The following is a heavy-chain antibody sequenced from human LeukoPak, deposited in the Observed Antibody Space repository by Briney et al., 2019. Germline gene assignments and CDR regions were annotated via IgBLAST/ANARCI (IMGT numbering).Heavy chain of an antibody. V-gene: IGHV1-18*04. CDR2: ISGSNGNT. Sequence: ASVKVSCKTSGYTFTTYGISWVRQAPGQGLEWMGWISGSNGNTKYAQKVQGRVTMTTDTSTTTAYKEVRSLRSDDTAVYYCARDRDRMVQGVTALFDYWGQGTLVTVSS. J-gene: IGHJ4*02. D-gene: IGHD3-10*01. CDR1: GYTFTTYG. CDR3: ARDRDRMVQGVTALFDY.